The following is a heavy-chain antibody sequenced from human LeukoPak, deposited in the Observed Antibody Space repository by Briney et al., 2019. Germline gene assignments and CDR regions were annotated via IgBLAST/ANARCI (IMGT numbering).Heavy chain of an antibody. CDR1: GYTITSDYY. CDR3: ARRARGDAFDI. Sequence: KASETLSLTCTVSGYTITSDYYWGWIRQPPGKGLEWIGSIYHSGNTYYNPSLKSRLTISIDTSKNQFSLKLSSVTAADTAVYYCARRARGDAFDIWGQGTMVTVSS. CDR2: IYHSGNT. J-gene: IGHJ3*02. V-gene: IGHV4-38-2*02.